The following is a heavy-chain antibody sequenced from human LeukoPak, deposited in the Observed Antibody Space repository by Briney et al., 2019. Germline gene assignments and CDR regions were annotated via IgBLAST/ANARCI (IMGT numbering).Heavy chain of an antibody. CDR3: ARDRYSISSLYDF. Sequence: GGSLRLSCAASGFTFSSDSMNWVRQAPGKGLEWVSSISSISSYIYYADSVKGRFTISRDNAKNSMYLQMNSLRAEDTAVYYCARDRYSISSLYDFWGQGTLVTVSS. CDR2: ISSISSYI. V-gene: IGHV3-21*01. J-gene: IGHJ4*02. CDR1: GFTFSSDS. D-gene: IGHD6-6*01.